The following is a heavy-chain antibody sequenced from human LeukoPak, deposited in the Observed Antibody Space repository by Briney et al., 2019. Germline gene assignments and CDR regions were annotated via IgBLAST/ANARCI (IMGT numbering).Heavy chain of an antibody. CDR3: ARDAWKDRYFDY. CDR2: IKQDGREK. Sequence: PGGSLRLSCAASGFTFSSYWMSWVRQAPGKGLEWVANIKQDGREKYYVDSVKGRFTISRDDAKNSLYLQINSLRAGDTAVYYCARDAWKDRYFDYWGQGTLVTVSS. CDR1: GFTFSSYW. D-gene: IGHD1-1*01. V-gene: IGHV3-7*01. J-gene: IGHJ4*02.